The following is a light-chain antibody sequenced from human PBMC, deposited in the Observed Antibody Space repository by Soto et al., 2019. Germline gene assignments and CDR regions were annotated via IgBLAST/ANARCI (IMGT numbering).Light chain of an antibody. J-gene: IGKJ1*01. V-gene: IGKV3-20*01. CDR2: GAS. CDR3: QQYGNTPWT. CDR1: QSVSSRY. Sequence: ENVLTQSPGTLSLSPGERVTLSCRVSQSVSSRYLAWYQQKPGQAPRLLIYGASTRATDIPDRFSGSGSGTDFTLTISRLEPEDFAVYYCQQYGNTPWTFGQGTKVEIK.